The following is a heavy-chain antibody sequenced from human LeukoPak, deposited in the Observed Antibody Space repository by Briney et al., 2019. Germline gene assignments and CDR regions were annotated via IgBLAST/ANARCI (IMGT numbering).Heavy chain of an antibody. V-gene: IGHV1-8*03. J-gene: IGHJ5*02. CDR2: MNPNSGNT. CDR3: ARGQGEGVLLWFGETDWFDP. Sequence: ASVKVSCKASGYTFTSYDINWVRQATGQGLEWMGWMNPNSGNTGYAQKFQGRVTITRNTSISTAYMELSRLRSEDTAVYYCARGQGEGVLLWFGETDWFDPWGQGTLVTVSS. D-gene: IGHD3-10*01. CDR1: GYTFTSYD.